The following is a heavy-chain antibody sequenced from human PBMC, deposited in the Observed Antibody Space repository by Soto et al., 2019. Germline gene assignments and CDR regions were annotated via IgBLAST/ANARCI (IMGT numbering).Heavy chain of an antibody. CDR1: GGSISSGGYS. Sequence: PSETLSLTCAVSGGSISSGGYSWSWIRQPPGKGLEWIGYIYHSGSTYYNPSLKSRVTISVDRSKNQFSLKLSSVTAADTAVYYCARSSGVIINPFDYWGQGTLVTVSS. D-gene: IGHD3-10*01. CDR2: IYHSGST. J-gene: IGHJ4*02. CDR3: ARSSGVIINPFDY. V-gene: IGHV4-30-2*01.